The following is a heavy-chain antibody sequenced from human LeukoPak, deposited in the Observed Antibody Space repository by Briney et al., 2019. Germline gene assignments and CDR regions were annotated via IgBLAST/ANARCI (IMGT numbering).Heavy chain of an antibody. CDR1: GGSISSSSYC. CDR2: FYYSGST. J-gene: IGHJ4*02. D-gene: IGHD5-18*01. CDR3: ARGPGGYSYGYYFDY. V-gene: IGHV4-61*03. Sequence: SETVSLTCTVSGGSISSSSYCWGWIRQPPGKGLEWIGFFYYSGSTNYNPSLKSRVTLSVDTSKNHFSLKLSSVTAADTAVYYCARGPGGYSYGYYFDYWGQGTLVTVSS.